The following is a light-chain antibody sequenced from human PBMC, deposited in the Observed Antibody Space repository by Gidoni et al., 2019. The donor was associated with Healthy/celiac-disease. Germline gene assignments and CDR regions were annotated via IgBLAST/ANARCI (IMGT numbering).Light chain of an antibody. CDR2: DAS. J-gene: IGKJ1*01. Sequence: ELVLTQSPATLSLSPGERATLSCRASQSVSSYLAWYQQKPVQAPRLLIYDASNRATGSPARFSGSGSGTDFTLTISSLEPEDFAVYYCQQRSNWPTFGQGTKVEIK. CDR1: QSVSSY. CDR3: QQRSNWPT. V-gene: IGKV3-11*01.